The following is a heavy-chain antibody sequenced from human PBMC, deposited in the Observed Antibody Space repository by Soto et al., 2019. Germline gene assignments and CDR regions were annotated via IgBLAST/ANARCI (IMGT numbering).Heavy chain of an antibody. D-gene: IGHD6-19*01. CDR1: GYTFTGYY. Sequence: ASVKVSCKASGYTFTGYYMHWVRQAPGQGLEWMGWINPNSGGTNYAQKFQGWVTMTRDTSISTAYMELSRLRSDDTAVYYCARALLSYSSGWYLYGYWGQGTLVTVSS. J-gene: IGHJ4*02. V-gene: IGHV1-2*04. CDR3: ARALLSYSSGWYLYGY. CDR2: INPNSGGT.